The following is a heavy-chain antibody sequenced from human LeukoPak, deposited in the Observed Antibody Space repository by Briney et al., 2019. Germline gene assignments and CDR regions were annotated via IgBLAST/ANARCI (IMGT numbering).Heavy chain of an antibody. J-gene: IGHJ5*02. CDR3: ARGLGSSWLYL. D-gene: IGHD6-13*01. CDR1: GCTFSGYA. Sequence: GGSLRLSCAGAGCTFSGYAMTWVRQAPGKGLEWISYIHETSSPIFYADSVKGRFTDSRDNAKKSLYLQMNNLRAEDTAVYYCARGLGSSWLYLWGQGTLVTVSS. V-gene: IGHV3-48*01. CDR2: IHETSSPI.